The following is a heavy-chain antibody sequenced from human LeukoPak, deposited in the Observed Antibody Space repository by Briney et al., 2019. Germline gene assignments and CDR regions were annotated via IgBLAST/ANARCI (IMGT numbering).Heavy chain of an antibody. D-gene: IGHD2-2*03. CDR3: ASGYCSSTSCQGVYYYYGMDV. J-gene: IGHJ6*02. V-gene: IGHV1-69*01. CDR2: IIPIFGTA. CDR1: GGTFSSYA. Sequence: SVKVSCKASGGTFSSYAISWVRQAPGQGLEWMGGIIPIFGTANYAQKFQGRVTITADESTSTAYMELSSLRSEDTAVYYCASGYCSSTSCQGVYYYYGMDVWGQGTTVIVSS.